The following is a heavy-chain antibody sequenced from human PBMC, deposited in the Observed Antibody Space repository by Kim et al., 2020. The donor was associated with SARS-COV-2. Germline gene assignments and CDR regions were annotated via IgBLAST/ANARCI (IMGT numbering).Heavy chain of an antibody. CDR1: GFTFDDYA. Sequence: GGSLRLSCAASGFTFDDYAMHWVRQAPGKGLEWVSLISGDGGSTYYADSVKGRFTISRDNSKNSLYLQMNSLRTEDTALYYCAKDFAAYAGSPHLRFLEWLPSQYYYGMDVWGQGTTVTVSS. J-gene: IGHJ6*02. CDR2: ISGDGGST. D-gene: IGHD3-3*01. V-gene: IGHV3-43*02. CDR3: AKDFAAYAGSPHLRFLEWLPSQYYYGMDV.